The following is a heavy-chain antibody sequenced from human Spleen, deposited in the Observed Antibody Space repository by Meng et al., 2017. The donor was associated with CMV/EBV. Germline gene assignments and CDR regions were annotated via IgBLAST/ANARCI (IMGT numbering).Heavy chain of an antibody. D-gene: IGHD3-3*01. CDR2: ISAYNGNT. CDR3: ASRVTISGVPDYGMDV. CDR1: GYTFTSYG. J-gene: IGHJ6*02. V-gene: IGHV1-18*01. Sequence: ASVKVSCKASGYTFTSYGISWVRQAPGQGLEWMGWISAYNGNTNYAQKLQGRVTMTTDTSTSTAYMELRSLRSDDTAVYYCASRVTISGVPDYGMDVWGQGTTVTVSS.